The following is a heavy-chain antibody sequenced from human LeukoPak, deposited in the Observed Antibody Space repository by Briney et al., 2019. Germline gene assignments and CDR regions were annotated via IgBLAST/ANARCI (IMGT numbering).Heavy chain of an antibody. CDR3: ATQPPSTPY. J-gene: IGHJ4*02. V-gene: IGHV3-33*01. CDR1: GFTFSSYG. D-gene: IGHD4-23*01. CDR2: IWYDGSNK. Sequence: PGGSLRLSCAASGFTFSSYGMHWVRQAPGKGLEGVAVIWYDGSNKYYADSVKGRFTISIDNSKNTLYLQMNSLRAEDTAVYYCATQPPSTPYWGQGTLVTVPS.